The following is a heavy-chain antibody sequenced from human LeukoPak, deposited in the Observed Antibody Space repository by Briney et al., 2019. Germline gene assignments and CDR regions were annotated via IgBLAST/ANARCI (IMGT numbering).Heavy chain of an antibody. Sequence: SETLSLTCTVSGGSISSHYWSWIRQPAGKGLEWIGRIYTSGSTNYNPFLKSRVTMSVDTSKNQFSLKLSSVTAADTAVYYCARDLGYYDSSGYPLGLDPWGQGTLVTVSS. J-gene: IGHJ5*02. D-gene: IGHD3-22*01. CDR1: GGSISSHY. V-gene: IGHV4-4*07. CDR2: IYTSGST. CDR3: ARDLGYYDSSGYPLGLDP.